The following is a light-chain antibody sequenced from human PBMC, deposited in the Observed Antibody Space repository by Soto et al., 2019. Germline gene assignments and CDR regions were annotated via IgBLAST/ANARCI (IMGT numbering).Light chain of an antibody. CDR3: QSYDSSLSGPYV. CDR1: SSNIGAGYD. CDR2: GNS. J-gene: IGLJ1*01. V-gene: IGLV1-40*01. Sequence: QSVLTQPPSVSGAAGQRVTISCTGSSSNIGAGYDVHWYQQLPGTAPKLLIYGNSNRPSGVPDRFSGSKSGTSASLAITGLQAEDEADYYCQSYDSSLSGPYVFGTGTQLTVL.